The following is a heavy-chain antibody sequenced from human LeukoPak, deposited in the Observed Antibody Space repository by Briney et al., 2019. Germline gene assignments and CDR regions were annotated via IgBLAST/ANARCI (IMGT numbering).Heavy chain of an antibody. V-gene: IGHV4-59*01. D-gene: IGHD3/OR15-3a*01. CDR3: ARDHEVGTYAFSAWIDT. CDR2: IHHSGNT. CDR1: GGSIGTFY. Sequence: PSETLSLTCTVSGGSIGTFYWSWIRQPPGKGLEWIGYIHHSGNTNYNPSLESRVTISLHRSKNQFSLRLNSVTDADTAVYYCARDHEVGTYAFSAWIDTWGQGTPVTVSS. J-gene: IGHJ5*02.